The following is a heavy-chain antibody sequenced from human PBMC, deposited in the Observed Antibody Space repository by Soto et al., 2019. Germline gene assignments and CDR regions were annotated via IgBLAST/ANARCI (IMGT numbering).Heavy chain of an antibody. V-gene: IGHV4-59*01. CDR2: IYYSGST. CDR3: ARDLGDYLDY. CDR1: GGPISSYY. J-gene: IGHJ4*02. D-gene: IGHD4-17*01. Sequence: PSETLSLTCTVSGGPISSYYWSWIRQPPGKGLEWIGYIYYSGSTNYNPSLKSRVTISVDTSKNQFSLKLSSVTAADTAVYYCARDLGDYLDYWGQGTLVTVSS.